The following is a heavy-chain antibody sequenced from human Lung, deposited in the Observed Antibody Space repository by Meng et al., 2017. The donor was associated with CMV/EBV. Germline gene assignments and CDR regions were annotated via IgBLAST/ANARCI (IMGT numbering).Heavy chain of an antibody. Sequence: GGSMRLXCAASGFTFSSYGMHWVRQAPGKGLEWVAFIRYDGSNKYYADSVKGRFTISRDNSKNTLYLQMNSLSAEDTAVYYCAKAVYGSSSEGYWGQGTLVTVSS. D-gene: IGHD6-13*01. CDR1: GFTFSSYG. J-gene: IGHJ4*02. V-gene: IGHV3-30*02. CDR3: AKAVYGSSSEGY. CDR2: IRYDGSNK.